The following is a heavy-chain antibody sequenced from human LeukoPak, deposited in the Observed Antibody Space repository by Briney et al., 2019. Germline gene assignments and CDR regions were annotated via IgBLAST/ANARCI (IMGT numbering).Heavy chain of an antibody. J-gene: IGHJ6*04. CDR1: GFTFSSYS. D-gene: IGHD3-10*02. V-gene: IGHV3-21*01. CDR3: AELGITMIGGV. CDR2: ISSSSSYI. Sequence: GGSLRLSRAASGFTFSSYSMNWVRQAPGKGLEWVSSISSSSSYIYYADSVKGRFIISRDNAKNSLYLQMNSLRAEDTAVYYCAELGITMIGGVWGKGTTVTISS.